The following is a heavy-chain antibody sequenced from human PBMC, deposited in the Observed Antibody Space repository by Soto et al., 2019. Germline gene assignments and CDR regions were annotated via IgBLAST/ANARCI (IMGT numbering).Heavy chain of an antibody. D-gene: IGHD3-3*01. CDR1: GFTVSNYA. CDR3: AKGVQPGYSYCMDV. J-gene: IGHJ6*03. Sequence: GGSLRLSCAASGFTVSNYAMSWVRQAPGRGLEWVSGISYSGGSTYYADSVKGRFTISRDNSKNTLSLQMNSLRAEDTAVYYCAKGVQPGYSYCMDVWGKGTTVTVSS. V-gene: IGHV3-23*01. CDR2: ISYSGGST.